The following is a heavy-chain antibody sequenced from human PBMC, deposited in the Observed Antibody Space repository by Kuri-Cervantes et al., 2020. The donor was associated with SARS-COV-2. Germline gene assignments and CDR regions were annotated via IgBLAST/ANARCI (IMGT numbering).Heavy chain of an antibody. Sequence: ETLSLSCAASGFTFSDHYMDWVRQAPGKGLEWISAISGSGGSTYYADSVKGLFTISRDNSQNTLYLQMNSLRAEDTAVYYCAKDRGYTKGDYWGQGTLVTVSS. J-gene: IGHJ4*02. CDR2: ISGSGGST. CDR1: GFTFSDHY. V-gene: IGHV3-23*01. CDR3: AKDRGYTKGDY. D-gene: IGHD5-24*01.